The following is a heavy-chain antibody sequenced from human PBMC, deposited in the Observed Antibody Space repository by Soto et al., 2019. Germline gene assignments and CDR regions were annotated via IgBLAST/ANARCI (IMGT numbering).Heavy chain of an antibody. V-gene: IGHV3-30*18. D-gene: IGHD6-13*01. J-gene: IGHJ6*02. CDR2: ISYDGSNK. CDR1: GFTFISYG. CDR3: AKTIAAALNTDV. Sequence: GGSLRLSCAASGFTFISYGMHWVLQAPGKGLEWVAVISYDGSNKYYADSVKGRFTISRDNSKNTLYLQMNSLRAEDTAVYYCAKTIAAALNTDVWGQGTTVTVSS.